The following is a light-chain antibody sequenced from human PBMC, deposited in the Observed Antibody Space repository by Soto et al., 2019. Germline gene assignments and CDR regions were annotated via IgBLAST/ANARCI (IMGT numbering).Light chain of an antibody. Sequence: DIQMTQSPSSLSASVGDRVTITCRASQSISSYLNWYQQKPGKAPKLLIYAASSLQSGVPSRFSGSGSGTDFTLTISSLQPEDFATYYCQQSYSTVFTFGPGNKVDI. CDR1: QSISSY. J-gene: IGKJ3*01. CDR2: AAS. CDR3: QQSYSTVFT. V-gene: IGKV1-39*01.